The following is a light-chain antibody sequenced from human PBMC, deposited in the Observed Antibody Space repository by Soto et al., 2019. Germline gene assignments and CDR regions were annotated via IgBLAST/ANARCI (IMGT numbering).Light chain of an antibody. J-gene: IGKJ4*01. Sequence: EIVLTQSPATLSLSPGERAALSCRASQSVSSHLAWYQQKPGQAPRLLIYDASNRATGIPARCSGSGSGTDFTLIISSLEPEELAVYYCQQRSNWPLTFGGGTKVEIK. CDR2: DAS. CDR3: QQRSNWPLT. CDR1: QSVSSH. V-gene: IGKV3-11*01.